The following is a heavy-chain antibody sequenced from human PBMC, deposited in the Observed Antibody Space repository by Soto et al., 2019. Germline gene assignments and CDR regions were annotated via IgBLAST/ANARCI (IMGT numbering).Heavy chain of an antibody. Sequence: GALRLSCAASGFTFSSYAMSWVRQAPGKGLEWVSAISGSGGSTYYADSVKGRFTISRDNSMNTLYLQMNSLRAEDTAVYYCAKDEYGYCSGGSCYSIAFDIWGQGTMVTVSS. D-gene: IGHD2-15*01. CDR3: AKDEYGYCSGGSCYSIAFDI. CDR1: GFTFSSYA. J-gene: IGHJ3*02. CDR2: ISGSGGST. V-gene: IGHV3-23*01.